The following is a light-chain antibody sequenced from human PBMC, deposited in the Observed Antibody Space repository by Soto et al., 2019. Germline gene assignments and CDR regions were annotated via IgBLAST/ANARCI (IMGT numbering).Light chain of an antibody. Sequence: EIVLTQSPGTLSLSPGERATLSCRASQSVSSSYLAWYQQKPGQAPRLLIYGASSRATGIPDRFSGSGSGTDFTLTISRLEPEDFAVYYCQKYGSSPVTFGQGTKLEIK. J-gene: IGKJ2*01. CDR3: QKYGSSPVT. CDR1: QSVSSSY. V-gene: IGKV3-20*01. CDR2: GAS.